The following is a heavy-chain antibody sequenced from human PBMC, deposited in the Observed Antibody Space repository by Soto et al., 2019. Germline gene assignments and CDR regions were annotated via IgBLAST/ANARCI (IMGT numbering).Heavy chain of an antibody. J-gene: IGHJ6*02. CDR1: GGSFIGYY. CDR3: ARGRLWFTQQRYYYYYGMDV. V-gene: IGHV4-34*01. Sequence: SETLSLTCAVYGGSFIGYYWSWIRQPPGKGLEWIGEINHSGSTNYNPSLKSRVTISVDTSKNQFSLKLSSVTAADTAVYYCARGRLWFTQQRYYYYYGMDVWGQGTTVTVSS. D-gene: IGHD5-18*01. CDR2: INHSGST.